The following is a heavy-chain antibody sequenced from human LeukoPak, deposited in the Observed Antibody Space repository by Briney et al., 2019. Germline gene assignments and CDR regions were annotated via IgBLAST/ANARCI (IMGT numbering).Heavy chain of an antibody. D-gene: IGHD2-2*01. CDR3: ARIPIVVVPAATGGFDP. CDR2: IYYSGST. CDR1: GGSISSGGYY. J-gene: IGHJ5*02. V-gene: IGHV4-31*03. Sequence: SETLSLTCTVSGGSISSGGYYWSWIRQHPGKGLEWIGYIYYSGSTYYNPSLKSRVTISVDTSKNQFSLKLSSVTAADTAVYYCARIPIVVVPAATGGFDPWGQGTLVTVSS.